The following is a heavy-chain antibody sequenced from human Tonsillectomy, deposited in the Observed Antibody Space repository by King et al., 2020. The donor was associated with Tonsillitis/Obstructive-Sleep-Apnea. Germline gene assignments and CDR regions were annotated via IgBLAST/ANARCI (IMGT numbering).Heavy chain of an antibody. Sequence: VQLVESGGGLVQPGGSLRLSCAASGFTFSSYWMHWVRQAPGKGLVWVSRINSDGSSTSYADSVKGRFTISRDNAKNTLYLQMNSLRAEDTDVYYCARGGGYLAPFDYWGQGTLVTVSS. V-gene: IGHV3-74*01. D-gene: IGHD3-22*01. CDR2: INSDGSST. J-gene: IGHJ4*02. CDR3: ARGGGYLAPFDY. CDR1: GFTFSSYW.